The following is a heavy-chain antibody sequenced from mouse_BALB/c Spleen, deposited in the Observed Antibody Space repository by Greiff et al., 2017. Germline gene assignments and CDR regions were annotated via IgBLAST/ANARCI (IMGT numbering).Heavy chain of an antibody. Sequence: VKLMESGAELMKPGASVKISCKATGYTFSSYWIEWVKQRPGHGLEWIGEILPGSGSTNYNEKFKGKATFTADTSSNTAYMQLSSLTSEDSAVYYCARRGLRRGGYYFGYWGQGTTLTVSS. CDR1: GYTFSSYW. D-gene: IGHD2-2*01. CDR2: ILPGSGST. CDR3: ARRGLRRGGYYFGY. J-gene: IGHJ2*01. V-gene: IGHV1-9*01.